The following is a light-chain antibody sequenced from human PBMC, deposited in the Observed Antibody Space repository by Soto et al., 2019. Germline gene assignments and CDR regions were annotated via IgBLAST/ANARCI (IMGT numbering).Light chain of an antibody. CDR2: QAS. CDR3: QQFNSYSYSRM. V-gene: IGKV1-5*03. J-gene: IGKJ1*01. CDR1: QSTSSY. Sequence: DIQMTQSPSTLSASVGDRVTITCRASQSTSSYLAWYQQKPGKAPKLLIYQASSLENGVPSRFSGSGSGTEFSLTISSLQPDDFATYYCQQFNSYSYSRMFGQGTKVDIK.